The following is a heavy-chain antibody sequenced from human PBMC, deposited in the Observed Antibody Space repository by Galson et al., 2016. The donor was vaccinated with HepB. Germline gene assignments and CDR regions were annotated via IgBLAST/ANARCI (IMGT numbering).Heavy chain of an antibody. V-gene: IGHV3-21*04. CDR2: ISSSSSYI. D-gene: IGHD5-24*01. CDR3: AGVRDGYNKYYHYGLDV. J-gene: IGHJ6*02. Sequence: SLRLSCAASGFTFSSYSMNWVRQAPGKGLEWVSSISSSSSYIYYADSVKGRFTISRDNAKNSLYLQMNSLRSEDTAVYYCAGVRDGYNKYYHYGLDVWGQGTTVTVSS. CDR1: GFTFSSYS.